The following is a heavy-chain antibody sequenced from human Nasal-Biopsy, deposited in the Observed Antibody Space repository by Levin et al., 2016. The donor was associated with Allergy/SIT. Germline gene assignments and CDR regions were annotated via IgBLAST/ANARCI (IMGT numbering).Heavy chain of an antibody. CDR2: IKEDGIKK. V-gene: IGHV3-7*01. D-gene: IGHD5-12*01. CDR3: ATDGPGKWQRHNYYYYMDV. Sequence: GESLKISCAASGFSFSTYWMSWVRQAPGKGLEWVANIKEDGIKKYYVDSVRGRFTISRDNAKNSVYLQMDSLTVEDTAVYYCATDGPGKWQRHNYYYYMDVWGKGTTVTVSS. CDR1: GFSFSTYW. J-gene: IGHJ6*03.